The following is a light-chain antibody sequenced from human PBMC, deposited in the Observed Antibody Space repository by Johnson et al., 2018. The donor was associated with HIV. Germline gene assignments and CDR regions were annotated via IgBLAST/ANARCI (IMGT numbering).Light chain of an antibody. CDR1: SSNIGNNY. CDR2: ETN. V-gene: IGLV1-51*02. Sequence: QSVLTQPPSVSAAPGQKVTISCSGSSSNIGNNYVSWYQQLPGTAPKLIIYETNKRPSGIPDRFSGSKSGTSATLGITGLQTGDEADYYCGTWDSSLRAGYVFGTGTKVTVL. CDR3: GTWDSSLRAGYV. J-gene: IGLJ1*01.